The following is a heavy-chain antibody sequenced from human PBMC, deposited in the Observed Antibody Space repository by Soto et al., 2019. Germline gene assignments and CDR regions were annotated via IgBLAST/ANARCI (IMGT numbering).Heavy chain of an antibody. CDR3: AKDRRAGGNYGFYSDF. CDR2: SSATGAGT. CDR1: GFTFSSYG. Sequence: EVQLLESGGGLVQPGGSLRLSCAASGFTFSSYGMTWVRQAPGKGLEWVSFSSATGAGTYYADSVKGRFTISRDNSKNTLYLQMTSRRADDTAVYYCAKDRRAGGNYGFYSDFWGQGDLVIVSS. D-gene: IGHD1-7*01. V-gene: IGHV3-23*01. J-gene: IGHJ4*02.